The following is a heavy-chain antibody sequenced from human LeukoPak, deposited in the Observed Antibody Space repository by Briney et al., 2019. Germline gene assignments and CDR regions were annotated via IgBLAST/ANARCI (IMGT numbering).Heavy chain of an antibody. CDR3: ARGSGNGGRFWFDP. J-gene: IGHJ5*02. Sequence: ASVKVSCKASGYTFTTYAMNWVRQAPGQGLEWVGWINTDTGNPTYAQGFTGRFVFSLDTSVSTAYLQISSLKAEDTAVYYCARGSGNGGRFWFDPWGQGTLVTVSS. CDR2: INTDTGNP. V-gene: IGHV7-4-1*02. CDR1: GYTFTTYA. D-gene: IGHD5-12*01.